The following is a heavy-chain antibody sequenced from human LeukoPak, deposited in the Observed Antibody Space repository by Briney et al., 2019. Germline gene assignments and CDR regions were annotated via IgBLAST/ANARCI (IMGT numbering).Heavy chain of an antibody. D-gene: IGHD1-14*01. CDR3: ARDNIKDY. V-gene: IGHV3-30-3*01. CDR2: ISYDGSNE. Sequence: AGGSLRLSCAASGFTFSTYTLHWVRQAPGKGLEWVAVISYDGSNEYYADSVKGRFTISRDNSKNTLYLQMNSLRAEDTAVYYCARDNIKDYWGQGTLVTVSS. CDR1: GFTFSTYT. J-gene: IGHJ4*02.